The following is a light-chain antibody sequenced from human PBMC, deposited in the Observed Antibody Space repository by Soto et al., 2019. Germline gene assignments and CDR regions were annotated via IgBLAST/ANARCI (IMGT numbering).Light chain of an antibody. CDR3: QQYNNWPFT. CDR2: RAS. CDR1: QSISST. J-gene: IGKJ3*01. V-gene: IGKV3-15*01. Sequence: EIVMTQSPATVSVSPGERATLSCGASQSISSTLAWYQQKPGQAPRLLIYRASTRATGIPDRFSGSGSGTEFTLTISSLQSEDFAVYYCQQYNNWPFTFGPGTKVDI.